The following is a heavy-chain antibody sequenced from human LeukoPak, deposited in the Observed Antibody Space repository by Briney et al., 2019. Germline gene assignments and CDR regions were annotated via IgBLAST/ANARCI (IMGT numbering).Heavy chain of an antibody. CDR1: GYTLTELS. V-gene: IGHV1-24*01. Sequence: GASVKVSCKVSGYTLTELSMHWVRQAPGKGLEWMGGFDLEDGETIYAQKFQGRVTMTEDTSTDTAYMELSSLRSEDTAVYYCATIRRRYPGYYDSSGYSDYFDYWGQGTLVTVSS. CDR2: FDLEDGET. J-gene: IGHJ4*02. CDR3: ATIRRRYPGYYDSSGYSDYFDY. D-gene: IGHD3-22*01.